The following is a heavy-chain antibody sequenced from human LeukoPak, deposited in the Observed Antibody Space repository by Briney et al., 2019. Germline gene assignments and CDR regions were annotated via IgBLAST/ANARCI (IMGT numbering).Heavy chain of an antibody. CDR3: ARDQRRIIVVVPAAILIG. CDR1: GYTFTGYY. D-gene: IGHD2-2*01. CDR2: INPNSGGT. J-gene: IGHJ4*02. V-gene: IGHV1-2*02. Sequence: GASVKVSCKASGYTFTGYYMHWVRQAPGQGLEWMGWINPNSGGTNYAQKFQGRVTMTRDTSISTAYMELSRLRSDDTAVYYCARDQRRIIVVVPAAILIGWGQGTLVTVSS.